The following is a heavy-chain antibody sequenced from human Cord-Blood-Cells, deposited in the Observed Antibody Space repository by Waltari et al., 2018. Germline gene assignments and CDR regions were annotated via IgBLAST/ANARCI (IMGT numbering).Heavy chain of an antibody. CDR3: ARDIGLTMVRGDEAFDI. V-gene: IGHV1-2*02. D-gene: IGHD3-10*01. Sequence: QVQLVQSGAEVKKPGASVKVSCTASGYTFTGYYMHWVRQAPGQGLEWMGWINPNSGGTNYAQKFQGRVTMTRDTSISTAYMELSRLRSDDTAVYYCARDIGLTMVRGDEAFDIWGQGTMVTVSS. J-gene: IGHJ3*02. CDR1: GYTFTGYY. CDR2: INPNSGGT.